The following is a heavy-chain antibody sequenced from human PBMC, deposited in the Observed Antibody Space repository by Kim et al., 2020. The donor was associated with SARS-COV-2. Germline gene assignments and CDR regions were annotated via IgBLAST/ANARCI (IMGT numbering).Heavy chain of an antibody. D-gene: IGHD4-17*01. CDR2: IIPIFGTA. V-gene: IGHV1-69*13. J-gene: IGHJ4*02. CDR1: GGTFSSYA. Sequence: SVKVSCKASGGTFSSYAISWVRQAPGQGLEWMGGIIPIFGTANYAQKFQGRVTITADESTSTAYMELSSLRSEDTAVYYCARGAPYGDYGNPVDYWGQGTLVTVSS. CDR3: ARGAPYGDYGNPVDY.